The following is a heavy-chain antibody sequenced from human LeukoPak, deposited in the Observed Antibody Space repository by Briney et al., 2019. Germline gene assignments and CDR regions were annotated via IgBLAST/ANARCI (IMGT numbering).Heavy chain of an antibody. CDR1: GFTVSSDY. V-gene: IGHV3-53*01. J-gene: IGHJ4*02. CDR3: ARLEKQQRGFYFDY. Sequence: GGSLRLSCAASGFTVSSDYVSWVRQAPGKGLEWVSVIYADGSTYYADSVKGRFTISRDNSKNTVYLQVNTLRAEDTALYYCARLEKQQRGFYFDYWGQGTLVTVSS. D-gene: IGHD6-13*01. CDR2: IYADGST.